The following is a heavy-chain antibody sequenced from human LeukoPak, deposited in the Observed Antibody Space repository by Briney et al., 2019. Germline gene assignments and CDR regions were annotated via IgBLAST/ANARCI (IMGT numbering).Heavy chain of an antibody. D-gene: IGHD1-26*01. CDR2: INHNGNVN. CDR1: GFTFSSYW. CDR3: GRDLGGRSGY. J-gene: IGHJ4*02. Sequence: GGSLRLSCAASGFTFSSYWMNWARQAPGKGLEWVASINHNGNVNYYVDSVKGRFTISRDNAKNSLYLQMSNLRAEDTAVYYCGRDLGGRSGYWGQGTLVTVSS. V-gene: IGHV3-7*03.